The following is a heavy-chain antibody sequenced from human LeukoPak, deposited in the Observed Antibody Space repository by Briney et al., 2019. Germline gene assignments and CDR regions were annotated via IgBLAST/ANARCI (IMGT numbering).Heavy chain of an antibody. CDR1: GFTFDDYA. V-gene: IGHV3-43*02. D-gene: IGHD3-10*01. J-gene: IGHJ4*02. Sequence: GGSLRLSCAASGFTFDDYAMHWVRQAPGKGLEWVSLISGDGGSTYYADSVKGRFTISRDNSKNSPYLQMNSLRTEDTALYYCAKDIGLWFGELLGIDYWSQGSLVTVSS. CDR2: ISGDGGST. CDR3: AKDIGLWFGELLGIDY.